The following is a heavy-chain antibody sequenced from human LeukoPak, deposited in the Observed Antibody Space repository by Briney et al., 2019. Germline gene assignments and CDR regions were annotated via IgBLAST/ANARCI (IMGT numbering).Heavy chain of an antibody. V-gene: IGHV3-13*01. CDR2: IWTAGDT. J-gene: IGHJ5*02. Sequence: GGSLKLSCAASGFTFISYEMHWVGHATGKGVEWVSEIWTAGDTYYPGSVKGRFTISRENAKNSLYLQMNSLRAEDTAVYYCARDRRYCSGGSCHNWFDPWGQGTLVTVSS. CDR1: GFTFISYE. CDR3: ARDRRYCSGGSCHNWFDP. D-gene: IGHD2-15*01.